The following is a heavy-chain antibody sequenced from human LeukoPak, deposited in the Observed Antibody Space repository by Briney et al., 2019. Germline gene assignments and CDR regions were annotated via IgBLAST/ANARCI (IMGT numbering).Heavy chain of an antibody. D-gene: IGHD2-15*01. CDR2: IYYSGST. CDR1: GGSVSSGSYY. Sequence: PSETLSLTCTVSGGSVSSGSYYWSRIRQPPGKGLEWIGYIYYSGSTNYNPSLKSRVTISVDTSKNQFSLKLSSVTAADTAVYYCASTVVVAATRSFDPWGQGTLVTVSS. J-gene: IGHJ5*02. V-gene: IGHV4-61*01. CDR3: ASTVVVAATRSFDP.